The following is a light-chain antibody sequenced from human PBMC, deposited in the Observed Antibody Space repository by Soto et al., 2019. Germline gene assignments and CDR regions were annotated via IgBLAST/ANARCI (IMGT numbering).Light chain of an antibody. CDR2: GAS. V-gene: IGKV3-20*01. J-gene: IGKJ5*01. CDR3: QQYAGPPTT. CDR1: QTVSNNY. Sequence: EVVFTRSPGTLSWSPGHRATLCFRASQTVSNNYLAWCQQKPGQAPRVIMYGASRRATGIPDRFSGGGSGTDFTLTISRLEPEDFAVYFCQQYAGPPTTFGQGTRLEIK.